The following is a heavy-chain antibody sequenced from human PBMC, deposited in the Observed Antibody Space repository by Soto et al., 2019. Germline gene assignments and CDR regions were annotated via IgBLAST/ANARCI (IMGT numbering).Heavy chain of an antibody. CDR2: TYYRSKWYS. CDR1: GDSVSSNSAT. D-gene: IGHD1-26*01. V-gene: IGHV6-1*01. J-gene: IGHJ4*01. Sequence: PSQTLSLTCAISGDSVSSNSATWHWIRQSPSRGLEWLGRTYYRSKWYSDYATSVKSRITINPDTSKNQFSLQLNSVTPEDTAVYYFARDNIVRTKDLFDFWGHGTMVTVSS. CDR3: ARDNIVRTKDLFDF.